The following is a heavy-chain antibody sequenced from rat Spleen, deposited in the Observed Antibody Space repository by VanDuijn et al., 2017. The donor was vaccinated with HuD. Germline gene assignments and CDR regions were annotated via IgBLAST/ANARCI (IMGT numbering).Heavy chain of an antibody. CDR2: IRNTGGT. Sequence: QVQLKESGPGLVQPSQTLSLTCTVSGFSLTSYNVHWVRQSTGKGLEWMGIIRNTGGTRYNSALKSRLSISRDTSKSQVFLKMNSLQTEDTATYYCAREGSGGFDYWGQGVMVTVSS. V-gene: IGHV2-41*01. CDR1: GFSLTSYN. CDR3: AREGSGGFDY. J-gene: IGHJ2*01. D-gene: IGHD1-11*01.